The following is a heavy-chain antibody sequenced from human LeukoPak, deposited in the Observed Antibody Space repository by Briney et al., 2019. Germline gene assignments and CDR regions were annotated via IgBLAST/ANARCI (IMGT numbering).Heavy chain of an antibody. J-gene: IGHJ6*02. CDR3: ASDGAEEGLLWFGESRGYYYGMDV. D-gene: IGHD3-10*01. Sequence: GASVKVSCKASGYTFTSYGISWVRQAPGQGLEWMGWISAYNGNTNYAQKLQGRVTMTTDTSTSTAYMELRSLRSDDTAVYYCASDGAEEGLLWFGESRGYYYGMDVWGQGTTVTVSS. CDR2: ISAYNGNT. V-gene: IGHV1-18*01. CDR1: GYTFTSYG.